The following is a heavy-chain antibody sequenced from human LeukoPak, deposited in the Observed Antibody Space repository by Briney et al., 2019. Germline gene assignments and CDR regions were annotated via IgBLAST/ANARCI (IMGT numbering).Heavy chain of an antibody. CDR1: GFTFSNYA. J-gene: IGHJ3*02. D-gene: IGHD6-19*01. V-gene: IGHV3-23*01. Sequence: GRSLRLSCAASGFTFSNYAMSWVRQAPGKGLEWVSTISDTTYYADCVKGRFTISRDNSKKTLYLQLSSLRDEDTAIYYCAKEIKGHGWVLGGFDIWGQGTMVTVSS. CDR3: AKEIKGHGWVLGGFDI. CDR2: ISDTT.